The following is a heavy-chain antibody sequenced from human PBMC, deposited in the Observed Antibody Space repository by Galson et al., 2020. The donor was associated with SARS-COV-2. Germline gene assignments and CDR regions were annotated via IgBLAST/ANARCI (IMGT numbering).Heavy chain of an antibody. D-gene: IGHD3-22*01. Sequence: GESLKISCAASGFTFSSYAMHWVRQAPGKGLEWVAVISYDGSNKYYADSVKGRFTISRDNSKNTLYLQMNSLRAEDTAVYYCARERGGYEDYWGQGTLVTVSS. CDR2: ISYDGSNK. CDR1: GFTFSSYA. V-gene: IGHV3-30-3*01. J-gene: IGHJ4*02. CDR3: ARERGGYEDY.